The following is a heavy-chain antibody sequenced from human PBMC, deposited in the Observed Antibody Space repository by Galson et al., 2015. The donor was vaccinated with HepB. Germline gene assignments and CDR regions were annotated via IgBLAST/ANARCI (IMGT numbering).Heavy chain of an antibody. CDR3: ARGLDPDTPLDAFDI. V-gene: IGHV1-2*04. J-gene: IGHJ3*02. CDR1: GYTFTGYY. D-gene: IGHD1-1*01. Sequence: SVKVSCKASGYTFTGYYMHWVRQAPGQGLEWMGWINPNSGGTNYALKFQGWVTMTRDTSISTAYMELSRLRSDDTAVYYCARGLDPDTPLDAFDIWGQGTMVTVSS. CDR2: INPNSGGT.